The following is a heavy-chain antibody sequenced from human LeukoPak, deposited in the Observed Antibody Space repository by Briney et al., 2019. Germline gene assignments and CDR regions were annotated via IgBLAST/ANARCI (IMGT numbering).Heavy chain of an antibody. J-gene: IGHJ6*02. Sequence: ASVTVSLKSSGYSFTGYYIHWERLAPGQGLEWMGRMNPNSGGTYYKQKFQDRVTMTRDTSISTAYMELSGLRFDDTAVYYCASWTTGTLGMDVWGQGTTVTVSS. D-gene: IGHD1-1*01. CDR2: MNPNSGGT. V-gene: IGHV1-2*06. CDR3: ASWTTGTLGMDV. CDR1: GYSFTGYY.